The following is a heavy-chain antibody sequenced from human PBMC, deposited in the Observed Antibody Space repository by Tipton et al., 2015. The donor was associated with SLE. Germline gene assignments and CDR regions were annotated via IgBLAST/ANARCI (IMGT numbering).Heavy chain of an antibody. V-gene: IGHV3-23*01. CDR2: ISGSGGSTYNADST. Sequence: GSLRLSCAASRFTFSNYAMYWVRQAPGKGLEWVSTISGSGGSTYNADSTYYADSVKGRFTISRDNAKKSLYLQMNSLGAEDTALYYCAKDIFDQVFQYQDYLYHGVDVWGQGTTVTVSS. CDR3: AKDIFDQVFQYQDYLYHGVDV. CDR1: RFTFSNYA. D-gene: IGHD3-9*01. J-gene: IGHJ6*02.